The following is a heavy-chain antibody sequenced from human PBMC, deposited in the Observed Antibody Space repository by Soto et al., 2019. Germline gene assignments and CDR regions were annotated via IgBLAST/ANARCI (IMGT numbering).Heavy chain of an antibody. CDR3: ASRYCSSTSCGPGLFDS. Sequence: EVQLLESGGGLVQPGGSLRLSCAASGFTFSSYVMSWVRQAPGKGLEWVSAISNSVGNTYYADSVKGRFTISRDNSKNTLYLRMNSLRVEDTAVYYCASRYCSSTSCGPGLFDSWGQGTLVTVSS. V-gene: IGHV3-23*01. D-gene: IGHD2-2*01. J-gene: IGHJ4*02. CDR1: GFTFSSYV. CDR2: ISNSVGNT.